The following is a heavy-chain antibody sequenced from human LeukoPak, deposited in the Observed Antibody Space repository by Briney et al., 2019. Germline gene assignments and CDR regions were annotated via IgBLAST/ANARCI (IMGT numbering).Heavy chain of an antibody. CDR3: TKRLEGTFDY. V-gene: IGHV3-23*01. CDR1: GFTFSSYA. D-gene: IGHD3-10*01. Sequence: GGSLRLSCAAYGFTFSSYAMSWVRQAPGKGLEWVATVSDGGGATYYPDSVRARFTISRDNSKNTLYLQMHSLRVEDTATCYCTKRLEGTFDYWGQGTLVTVSS. CDR2: VSDGGGAT. J-gene: IGHJ4*02.